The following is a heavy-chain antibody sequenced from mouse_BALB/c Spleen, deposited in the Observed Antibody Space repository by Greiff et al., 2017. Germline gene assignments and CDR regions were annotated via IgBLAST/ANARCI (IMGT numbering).Heavy chain of an antibody. J-gene: IGHJ2*01. D-gene: IGHD2-2*01. Sequence: LKQPGSELVRPGASVKLSCKASGYTFTSYWMHWVKQRPGQGLEWIGNIYPGSGSTNYDEKFKSKATLTVDTSSSTAYMQLSSLTSEDSAVYYCTGGYDEGWGQGTTLTVSS. CDR1: GYTFTSYW. CDR2: IYPGSGST. V-gene: IGHV1S22*01. CDR3: TGGYDEG.